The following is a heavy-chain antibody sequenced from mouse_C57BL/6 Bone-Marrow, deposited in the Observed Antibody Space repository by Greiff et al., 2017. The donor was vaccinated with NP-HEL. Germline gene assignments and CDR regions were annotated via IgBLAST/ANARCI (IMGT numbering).Heavy chain of an antibody. J-gene: IGHJ1*03. CDR2: INPNYGTT. CDR1: GYSFTDYN. D-gene: IGHD2-3*01. CDR3: ARLDGYYPYWYFDV. V-gene: IGHV1-39*01. Sequence: VQLKQSGPELVKPGASVKISCKASGYSFTDYNMNWVKQSNGKSLEWIGVINPNYGTTSYNQKFKGKATLTVDQSSSTAYMQLNSLKSEDSAVYYCARLDGYYPYWYFDVWGTGTTVTVSS.